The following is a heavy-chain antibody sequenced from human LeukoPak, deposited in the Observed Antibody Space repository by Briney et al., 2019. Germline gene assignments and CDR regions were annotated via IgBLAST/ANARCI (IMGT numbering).Heavy chain of an antibody. CDR2: IHYSGST. D-gene: IGHD3-22*01. Sequence: PSQTLSLTCTVSGGSFSSGGYYWTWIRQHPGKGLEWIGYIHYSGSTNYNPSLKSRVTISIDTSKNQFSLKLSSVTAADTAVYYCASKSYYYDSSAYYRDYWGQGNLVTVSS. V-gene: IGHV4-31*03. CDR1: GGSFSSGGYY. CDR3: ASKSYYYDSSAYYRDY. J-gene: IGHJ4*02.